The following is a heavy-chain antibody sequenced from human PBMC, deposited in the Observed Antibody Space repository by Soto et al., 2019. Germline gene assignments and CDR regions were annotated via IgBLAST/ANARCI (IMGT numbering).Heavy chain of an antibody. CDR1: GFTFSSYA. V-gene: IGHV3-23*01. Sequence: GGSLRLSCAASGFTFSSYAMSWVRQAPGKGLEWVSAISGSGGSTYYADSGKGRFTISRDNSKNTLYLQMNSLRAEDTAVYYCAKDHSSVAVAGKGQAFDIWGQGTMVTVSS. CDR2: ISGSGGST. D-gene: IGHD6-19*01. J-gene: IGHJ3*02. CDR3: AKDHSSVAVAGKGQAFDI.